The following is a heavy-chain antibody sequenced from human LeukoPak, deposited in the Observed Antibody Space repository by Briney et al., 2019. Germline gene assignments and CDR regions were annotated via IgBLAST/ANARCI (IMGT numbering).Heavy chain of an antibody. CDR2: IYHSGST. CDR1: GYSISSGYY. V-gene: IGHV4-38-2*02. J-gene: IGHJ4*02. D-gene: IGHD3-9*01. Sequence: PSETLSLTCTVSGYSISSGYYWGWIRQPPGKGLEWIGSIYHSGSTYYNPSLKSRVTISVATSKNQFSLKLSSVTAADTAVYYCARVRYFDWLALDYWGQGTLVTVSS. CDR3: ARVRYFDWLALDY.